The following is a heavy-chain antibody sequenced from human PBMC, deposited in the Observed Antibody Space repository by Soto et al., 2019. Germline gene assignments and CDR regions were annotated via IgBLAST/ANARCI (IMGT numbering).Heavy chain of an antibody. CDR3: ARGHYYGSGLYYFDY. V-gene: IGHV3-64*02. Sequence: GGSLRLSCAASRFTFSSSYMHWVRQAPGKGLQYVSAISPSGDSTFYTDSVKGRFTISRDNSKNMLYLQMGSLRAEDMAVYYCARGHYYGSGLYYFDYWGQGA. J-gene: IGHJ4*02. D-gene: IGHD3-10*01. CDR2: ISPSGDST. CDR1: RFTFSSSY.